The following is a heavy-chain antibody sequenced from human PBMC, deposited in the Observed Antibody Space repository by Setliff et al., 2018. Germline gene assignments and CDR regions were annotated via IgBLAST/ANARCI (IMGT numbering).Heavy chain of an antibody. CDR2: INTNTGNP. D-gene: IGHD5-12*01. V-gene: IGHV7-4-1*02. CDR3: ARASRFGTIRYRGDYYMDV. J-gene: IGHJ6*03. CDR1: GYTFTNYA. Sequence: GASVKVSCKASGYTFTNYAMSWMRQAPGQGLEWMRWINTNTGNPSYAQGFTGRFVFSLDTSVSTAYLQISSLKSEDSAVYYCARASRFGTIRYRGDYYMDVWGKGTMVTSP.